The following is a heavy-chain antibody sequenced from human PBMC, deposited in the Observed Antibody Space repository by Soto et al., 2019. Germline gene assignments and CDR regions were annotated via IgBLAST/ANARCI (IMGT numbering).Heavy chain of an antibody. V-gene: IGHV3-23*01. J-gene: IGHJ6*04. Sequence: EVQLLESGGGSVQPGGSLRLSCAASGFSFSNFAMSWVRHAPGKGLEWVSEITGSTGTTYYADSVKGRFIISRDNSKNELYLQMNNLRADDTAVYYCAKDISSSPYSVDVWGKGTTVTVSS. CDR1: GFSFSNFA. CDR2: ITGSTGTT. D-gene: IGHD2-21*01. CDR3: AKDISSSPYSVDV.